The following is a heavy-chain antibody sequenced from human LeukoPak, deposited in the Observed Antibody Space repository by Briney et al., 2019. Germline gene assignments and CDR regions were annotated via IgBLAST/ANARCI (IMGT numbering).Heavy chain of an antibody. CDR1: GFTFSSYG. CDR3: AKDRALRYFDWSFDY. V-gene: IGHV3-30*02. J-gene: IGHJ4*02. Sequence: GGSLRLSCAASGFTFSSYGMHWVRQAPGKGLEWVAFIRYDGSNKYYADSVKGRFTISRDNSKNTLYLQMNSLRAEDTAVYYCAKDRALRYFDWSFDYWGQGTLVTVSS. D-gene: IGHD3-9*01. CDR2: IRYDGSNK.